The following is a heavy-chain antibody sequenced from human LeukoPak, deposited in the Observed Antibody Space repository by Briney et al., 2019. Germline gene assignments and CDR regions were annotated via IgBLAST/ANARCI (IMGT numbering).Heavy chain of an antibody. CDR3: VRHRGYNHGYGDY. CDR2: IYPGDSGT. CDR1: GYSFPRYL. Sequence: GESLKISCKGSGYSFPRYLIGWVDQVPGKGLEWMGIIYPGDSGTRYSPSFQGQVTISADKSISTAYLQWSSLKASDTAMYYCVRHRGYNHGYGDYWGQGTLVTVSS. D-gene: IGHD5-18*01. J-gene: IGHJ4*02. V-gene: IGHV5-51*07.